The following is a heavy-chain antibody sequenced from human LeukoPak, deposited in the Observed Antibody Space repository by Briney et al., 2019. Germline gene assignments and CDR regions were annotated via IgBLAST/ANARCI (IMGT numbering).Heavy chain of an antibody. D-gene: IGHD3-3*01. CDR3: ATHGILEWSLDY. CDR2: IRSDGSDK. J-gene: IGHJ4*02. V-gene: IGHV3-30*02. CDR1: GFNFRDYG. Sequence: GGSLRLSCAASGFNFRDYGMHWVRRTPGKGLEWVAFIRSDGSDKYYADSVKGRFTISRDNPKNTLYLQMNSLRAEDTAVYYCATHGILEWSLDYWGQGTLVTVSS.